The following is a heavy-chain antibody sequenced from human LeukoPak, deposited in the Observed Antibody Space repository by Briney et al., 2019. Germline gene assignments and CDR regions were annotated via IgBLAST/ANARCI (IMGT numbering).Heavy chain of an antibody. V-gene: IGHV3-33*06. J-gene: IGHJ4*02. CDR2: IWYDGSKK. CDR1: GFTFSSYG. D-gene: IGHD3-10*01. Sequence: GGSLRLSCTASGFTFSSYGMHWVRQAPGKGLEWVAVIWYDGSKKYYADSVKGRFTISRDNSENTLYLQMNSLRAEDTAVYYCAKDDPLVRGVDYWGQGTLVTVSS. CDR3: AKDDPLVRGVDY.